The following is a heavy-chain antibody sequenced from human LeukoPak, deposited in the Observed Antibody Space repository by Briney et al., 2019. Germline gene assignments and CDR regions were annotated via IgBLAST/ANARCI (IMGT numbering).Heavy chain of an antibody. CDR1: GFTLSSYT. J-gene: IGHJ4*02. D-gene: IGHD3-22*01. CDR3: VRATWDGYYSDRKGVDYFDN. Sequence: PGGSLRLSCAASGFTLSSYTMNWVRQAPGKGLEWVSSIGGSSSFIYCADSVKGRFTISRDNAKNSLYLQMNSLRAEDTAVYYCVRATWDGYYSDRKGVDYFDNWGQGSLVTVSS. CDR2: IGGSSSFI. V-gene: IGHV3-21*01.